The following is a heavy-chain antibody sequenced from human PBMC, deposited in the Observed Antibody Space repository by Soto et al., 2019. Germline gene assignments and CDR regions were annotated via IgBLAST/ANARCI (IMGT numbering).Heavy chain of an antibody. V-gene: IGHV3-11*06. CDR2: ISSSSSYT. J-gene: IGHJ6*02. D-gene: IGHD2-2*01. Sequence: GGSLRLSCAASGFTFSDYYMSWIRQAPGKGLEWVSYISSSSSYTNYADSVKGRFTISRDNAKNSLYLQMYSLRAEDTAVYYCARDWRYCSSTSCYPHYGMDVWGQGTTVTVSS. CDR1: GFTFSDYY. CDR3: ARDWRYCSSTSCYPHYGMDV.